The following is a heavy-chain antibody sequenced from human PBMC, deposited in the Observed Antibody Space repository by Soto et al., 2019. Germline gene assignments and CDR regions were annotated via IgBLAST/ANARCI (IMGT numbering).Heavy chain of an antibody. J-gene: IGHJ4*02. CDR1: GDTFTDYY. Sequence: QVQLMQSGAEVKKPGASVKVSCKASGDTFTDYYIHWVRQAPGQGLEWMGTVNPSGGHTTYAQHFLGRVTMTRDPSTSTIYMELTSLTSDDTAVYYCARGGHVVVVTAAVDYWGQGTLVTVSS. V-gene: IGHV1-46*01. D-gene: IGHD2-21*02. CDR2: VNPSGGHT. CDR3: ARGGHVVVVTAAVDY.